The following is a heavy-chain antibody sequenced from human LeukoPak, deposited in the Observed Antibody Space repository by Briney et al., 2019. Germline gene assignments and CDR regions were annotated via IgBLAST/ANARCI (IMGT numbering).Heavy chain of an antibody. J-gene: IGHJ2*01. CDR2: TYYRSKWYN. Sequence: SQTLSLTCAISGDSVSSNSATWNWIRQSPSRGLEWLGRTYYRSKWYNDYAASVRSRITIKPDTSKNQFSLQLNSVTPEDTAVYYCARDGMAVAVGYFDLWGRGTLVTVSS. CDR1: GDSVSSNSAT. D-gene: IGHD6-19*01. CDR3: ARDGMAVAVGYFDL. V-gene: IGHV6-1*01.